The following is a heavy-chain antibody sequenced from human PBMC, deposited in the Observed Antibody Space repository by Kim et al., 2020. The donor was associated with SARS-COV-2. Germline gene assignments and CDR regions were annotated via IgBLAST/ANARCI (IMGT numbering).Heavy chain of an antibody. D-gene: IGHD2-15*01. CDR1: GFTFSSYS. Sequence: GGSLRLSCAASGFTFSSYSMNWVRQAPGKGLEWVSSISSSSSYIYYADSVKGRFTISRDNAKNSLYLQMNSLRAEDTAVYYCARDGRYCSGGSCYQAEYFQHWGQGTLVTVSS. CDR2: ISSSSSYI. V-gene: IGHV3-21*01. CDR3: ARDGRYCSGGSCYQAEYFQH. J-gene: IGHJ1*01.